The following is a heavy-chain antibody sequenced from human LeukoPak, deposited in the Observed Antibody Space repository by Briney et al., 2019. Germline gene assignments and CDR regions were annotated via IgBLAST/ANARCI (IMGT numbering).Heavy chain of an antibody. CDR1: GFTFSSYG. CDR2: ISGSGGST. V-gene: IGHV3-23*01. CDR3: AKGPADILTGWIDY. Sequence: GGSLRLSCAASGFTFSSYGMSWVRQAPGKGLEWVSAISGSGGSTYYADSVKGRFTISRDNAKNSLYLQMNSLRAEDTALYYCAKGPADILTGWIDYWGQGTLVTVSS. D-gene: IGHD3-9*01. J-gene: IGHJ4*02.